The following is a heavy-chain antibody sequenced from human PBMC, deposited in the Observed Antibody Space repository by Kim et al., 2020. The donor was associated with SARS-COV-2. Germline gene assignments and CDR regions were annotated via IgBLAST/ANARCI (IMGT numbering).Heavy chain of an antibody. Sequence: ASVKVSCKASGYTFTTYYMHWVRQAPGQGLEWMGIIKPSDGSTTYAQKFQGRVTMTRDSSTTTVYMEVSSLRSEDTAIYYCARDHGGTALVSGTPEPFFDFWGQGTLVTVSS. CDR3: ARDHGGTALVSGTPEPFFDF. J-gene: IGHJ4*02. CDR1: GYTFTTYY. D-gene: IGHD2-15*01. V-gene: IGHV1-46*01. CDR2: IKPSDGST.